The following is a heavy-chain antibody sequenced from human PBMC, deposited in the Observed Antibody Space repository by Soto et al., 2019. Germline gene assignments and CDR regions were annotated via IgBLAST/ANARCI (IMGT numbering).Heavy chain of an antibody. CDR1: GYAFTSYG. D-gene: IGHD1-26*01. J-gene: IGHJ6*02. CDR3: ARDSGSYYYYYYYGMDV. Sequence: ASVKVSCKASGYAFTSYGISWVRQAPGQGLEWMGWISAYNGNTNYAQKLQGRVTMTTDTSTSTAYMELRSLRSDDTAVYYCARDSGSYYYYYYYGMDVWGQGTTVTVSS. V-gene: IGHV1-18*04. CDR2: ISAYNGNT.